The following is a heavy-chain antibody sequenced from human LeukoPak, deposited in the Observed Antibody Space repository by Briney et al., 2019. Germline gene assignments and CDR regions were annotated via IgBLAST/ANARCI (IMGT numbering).Heavy chain of an antibody. CDR2: ISSGGRTI. CDR1: GFTFSDYY. CDR3: ARTGTYYYDT. Sequence: PGGSLRLSCAASGFTFSDYYMTWIRQAPGTGLEWVSHISSGGRTIYYADSVKGRFTISRDNAKNSLYLQMNSLRAEDTAVYYCARTGTYYYDTWGQGTLVTVSS. J-gene: IGHJ4*02. D-gene: IGHD3-22*01. V-gene: IGHV3-11*01.